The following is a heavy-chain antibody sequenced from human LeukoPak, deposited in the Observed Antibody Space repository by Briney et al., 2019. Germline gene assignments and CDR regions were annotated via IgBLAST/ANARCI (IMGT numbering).Heavy chain of an antibody. CDR3: ATDYGDYTLSGN. J-gene: IGHJ4*02. V-gene: IGHV3-11*01. CDR2: ISSSGTTI. CDR1: GFTFSDYY. D-gene: IGHD4-17*01. Sequence: GGSLRLSCAASGFTFSDYYMSWIRQAPGKGLEWLSYISSSGTTIYYADSVKGRFTISRDNAKNSLYLQMNSLRAEDTAVYCCATDYGDYTLSGNWGQGTLVTVSS.